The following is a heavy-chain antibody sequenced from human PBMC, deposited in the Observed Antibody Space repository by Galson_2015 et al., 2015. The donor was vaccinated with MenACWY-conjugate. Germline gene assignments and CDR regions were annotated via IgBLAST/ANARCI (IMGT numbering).Heavy chain of an antibody. D-gene: IGHD6-19*01. J-gene: IGHJ4*02. Sequence: SVKVSCKASGYTFTSYGISWVRQAPGQGLEWMGWISAYNGNTNYAQKLQGRVTMTTDTSTSTAYMELRSLRSDDTAVYYCARDLGRAVAGLSYYFGYWGQGTLVTVSS. CDR2: ISAYNGNT. V-gene: IGHV1-18*04. CDR3: ARDLGRAVAGLSYYFGY. CDR1: GYTFTSYG.